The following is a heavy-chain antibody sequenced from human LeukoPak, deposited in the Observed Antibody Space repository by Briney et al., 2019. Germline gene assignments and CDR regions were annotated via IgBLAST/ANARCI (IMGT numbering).Heavy chain of an antibody. CDR1: GFTVSTNF. J-gene: IGHJ4*02. CDR2: IYSSGGT. Sequence: GGSLRLSCAASGFTVSTNFLNWVRQAPGKGLEWVSVIYSSGGTYYADSVKGRFTISRDKSKNTLYLQMNSLRAEDTAVYYCGGFEAAAGLDYWGQGILVTVSA. D-gene: IGHD6-13*01. CDR3: GGFEAAAGLDY. V-gene: IGHV3-53*01.